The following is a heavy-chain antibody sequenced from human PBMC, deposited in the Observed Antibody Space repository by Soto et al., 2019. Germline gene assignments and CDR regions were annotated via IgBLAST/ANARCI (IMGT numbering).Heavy chain of an antibody. CDR1: GFTLSWFG. D-gene: IGHD3-10*01. CDR3: ARDSDARRSREVITDDFDY. CDR2: ISYDGTKE. J-gene: IGHJ4*02. V-gene: IGHV3-30*19. Sequence: PGGSLRLSCATSGFTLSWFGMHWVRQAPGKGLEWVAVISYDGTKEYYADSVKGRFTISRDNSKNTVYLQMNSLRGEDTAIYYCARDSDARRSREVITDDFDYWGQGTQVTVSS.